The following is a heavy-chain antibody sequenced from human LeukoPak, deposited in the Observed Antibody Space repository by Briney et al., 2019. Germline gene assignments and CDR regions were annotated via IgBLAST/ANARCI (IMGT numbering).Heavy chain of an antibody. CDR1: GFTFNDYA. V-gene: IGHV3-30-3*02. CDR3: TKSFGGWGHDAFDI. D-gene: IGHD6-19*01. CDR2: ISYDGYDK. Sequence: GGSLRLSCAASGFTFNDYAMYWVRQAPGKGLEWVTLISYDGYDKSYADSVRGRFTISRDNAKNSLYLQMNSLRAGDTALYYCTKSFGGWGHDAFDIWGQGTMVTVSS. J-gene: IGHJ3*02.